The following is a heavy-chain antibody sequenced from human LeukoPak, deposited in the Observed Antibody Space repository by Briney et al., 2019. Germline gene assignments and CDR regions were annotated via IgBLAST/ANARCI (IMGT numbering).Heavy chain of an antibody. V-gene: IGHV1-8*03. CDR3: ARVRPRDMVGDPYYFDY. J-gene: IGHJ4*02. D-gene: IGHD2-15*01. Sequence: GASVKVSCKASGYTFTSYGISWVRQATGQGLEWMGWMNPNSGNTGYAPKFQGRVTFTRNTSISTAYMELSSLRSEDTAVYYCARVRPRDMVGDPYYFDYWGQGTQVTVSS. CDR2: MNPNSGNT. CDR1: GYTFTSYG.